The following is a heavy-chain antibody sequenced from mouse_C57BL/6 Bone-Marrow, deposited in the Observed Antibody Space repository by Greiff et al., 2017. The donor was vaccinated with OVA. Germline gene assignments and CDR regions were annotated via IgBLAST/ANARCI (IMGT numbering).Heavy chain of an antibody. J-gene: IGHJ3*01. CDR3: APNYVFAY. Sequence: VQLQQSGPELVKPGASVKISCKASGYTFTDYYIHWVNPSHGQSLEWIADITPNTGGTSYTQKFTGKATLTVDKSSSTAYMELRSLTSEDSAVYYCAPNYVFAYWGQGTLVTVSA. V-gene: IGHV1-26*01. CDR1: GYTFTDYY. CDR2: ITPNTGGT. D-gene: IGHD2-1*01.